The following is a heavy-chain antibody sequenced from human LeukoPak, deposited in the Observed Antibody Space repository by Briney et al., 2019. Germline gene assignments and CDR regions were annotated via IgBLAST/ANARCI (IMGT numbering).Heavy chain of an antibody. D-gene: IGHD1-1*01. J-gene: IGHJ4*02. V-gene: IGHV3-30*04. CDR2: FSYDGKHI. CDR1: GFTFHTYN. Sequence: PGGSLRLSCGASGFTFHTYNMFWVRQAPGKRLESVAVFSYDGKHIDYAASVQGRFIISRDITRNTLHLDMSNLRDEDTAVYYCARDREQFCHYVGTLAVGGQGARVTVPS. CDR3: ARDREQFCHYVGTLAV.